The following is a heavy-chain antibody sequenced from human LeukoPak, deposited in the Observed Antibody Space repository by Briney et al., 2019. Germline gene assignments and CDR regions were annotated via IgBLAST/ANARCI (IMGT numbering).Heavy chain of an antibody. D-gene: IGHD2-21*01. V-gene: IGHV1-46*01. Sequence: ASVKVSCKASGYTFTSYDINWVRQAPGQGLEWMGIINPSGGSTSYAQKFQGRVTMTRDTSTSTVYMELSSLRSEDTAVYYCARGALVVDDAFDIWGQGTMVTVSS. CDR3: ARGALVVDDAFDI. J-gene: IGHJ3*02. CDR2: INPSGGST. CDR1: GYTFTSYD.